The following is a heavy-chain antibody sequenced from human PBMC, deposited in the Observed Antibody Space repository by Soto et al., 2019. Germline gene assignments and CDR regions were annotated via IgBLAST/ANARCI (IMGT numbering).Heavy chain of an antibody. CDR1: GYTFTRYA. CDR2: INAGNGDT. J-gene: IGHJ4*02. Sequence: GASVKVSCKASGYTFTRYAMHWVRQAPGQRPEWMGWINAGNGDTKYSEKLQGRVTFTRDTSASTTYMQLSSLRSEDTAVYYCARNAYISGDHDSYHLDYWGQGTSVTVSS. CDR3: ARNAYISGDHDSYHLDY. D-gene: IGHD2-21*02. V-gene: IGHV1-3*01.